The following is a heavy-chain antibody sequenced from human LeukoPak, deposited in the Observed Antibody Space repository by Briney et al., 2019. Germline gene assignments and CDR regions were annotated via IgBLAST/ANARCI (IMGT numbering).Heavy chain of an antibody. CDR3: ARIGVSYGMDV. V-gene: IGHV3-21*01. D-gene: IGHD3-10*01. CDR2: ISSSSSYI. J-gene: IGHJ6*02. CDR1: GFTFSSYS. Sequence: GGPLRLSCAASGFTFSSYSMNWVRQAPGKGLEWVSSISSSSSYIYYADSVKGRFTISRDNAKNSLYLQMNSLRAEDTAVYYCARIGVSYGMDVWGQGTTVTVSS.